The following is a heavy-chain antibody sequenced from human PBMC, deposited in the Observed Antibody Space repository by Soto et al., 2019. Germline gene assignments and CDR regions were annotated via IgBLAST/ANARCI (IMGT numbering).Heavy chain of an antibody. CDR2: IIPILGIA. D-gene: IGHD2-15*01. CDR3: ARLHCSGGSCYSSGPDAFDI. V-gene: IGHV1-69*02. J-gene: IGHJ3*02. Sequence: SVKVSCKASGGTFSSYTISWVRQAPGQGLEWMGRIIPILGIANYAQKFQGRVTITADKSTSTAYMELSSLRSEDTAVYYCARLHCSGGSCYSSGPDAFDIWGQGTMVTVSS. CDR1: GGTFSSYT.